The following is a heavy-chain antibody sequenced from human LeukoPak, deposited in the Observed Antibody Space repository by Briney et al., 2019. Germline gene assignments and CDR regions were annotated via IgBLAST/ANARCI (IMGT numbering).Heavy chain of an antibody. CDR1: GFTFSNYE. CDR3: ARGYSYGYEY. D-gene: IGHD5-18*01. Sequence: GGSLRLSCAASGFTFSNYEMNWVRQAPGKGLEWVSYISSSGTTIYYADSVKGRFTISRDNAKNSPYLQMDSLRAEDTAVHYCARGYSYGYEYWGQGTQVTVSS. CDR2: ISSSGTTI. V-gene: IGHV3-48*03. J-gene: IGHJ4*02.